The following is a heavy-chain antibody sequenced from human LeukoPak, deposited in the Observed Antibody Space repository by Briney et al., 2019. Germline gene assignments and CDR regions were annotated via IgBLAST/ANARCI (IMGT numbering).Heavy chain of an antibody. CDR2: FYYSGST. CDR1: GGSISSYY. D-gene: IGHD3-16*01. CDR3: ARDLGGVEANWFDP. V-gene: IGHV4-59*01. J-gene: IGHJ5*02. Sequence: SETLSLTCTVSGGSISSYYWSWIRQPPGKGLEWIGYFYYSGSTNYNPSLKSRVTISVDTSKNQFSLKLSSVTAADTAVYYCARDLGGVEANWFDPWGQGTLVTVSS.